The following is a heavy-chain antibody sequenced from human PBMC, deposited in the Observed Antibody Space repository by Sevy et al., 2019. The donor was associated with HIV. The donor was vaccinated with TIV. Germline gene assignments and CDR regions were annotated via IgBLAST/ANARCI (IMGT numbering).Heavy chain of an antibody. J-gene: IGHJ2*01. Sequence: GGSLRLSCAASGLAFSDYYMNWIRHAPGKGLEWVSYISSSGDTIYYADSVEGRFTISRDNAKNSLFLQMNSLRADDTAVYYCARGLRPRDSSGCGLWGRGTLVTVSS. D-gene: IGHD6-19*01. CDR2: ISSSGDTI. CDR1: GLAFSDYY. CDR3: ARGLRPRDSSGCGL. V-gene: IGHV3-11*01.